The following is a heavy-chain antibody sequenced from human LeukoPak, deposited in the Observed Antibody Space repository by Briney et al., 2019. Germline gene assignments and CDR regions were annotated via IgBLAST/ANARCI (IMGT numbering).Heavy chain of an antibody. CDR2: IYYSGST. V-gene: IGHV4-39*01. CDR3: ARGRGGYDRSFDI. Sequence: SETLSLTCTVSGVSISSSNSYWGWIRQPPGKGLEWIGSIYYSGSTYYNPSLKSRVTISVDTSKNQFSLKLSSVTAADTAVYYCARGRGGYDRSFDIWGQGTMVTVSS. D-gene: IGHD3-16*01. CDR1: GVSISSSNSY. J-gene: IGHJ3*02.